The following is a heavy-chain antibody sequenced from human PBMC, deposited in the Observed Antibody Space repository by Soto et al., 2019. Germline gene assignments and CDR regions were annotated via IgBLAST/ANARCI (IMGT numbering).Heavy chain of an antibody. CDR2: IKSKTDGGTT. CDR1: GFTFSNAW. D-gene: IGHD6-13*01. V-gene: IGHV3-15*07. J-gene: IGHJ4*02. Sequence: EVQLVESGGGLVKPGGSLRLSCAASGFTFSNAWMNWVRQAPGKGLEWVGRIKSKTDGGTTDYAAPVKGRFTISSDDSKNKLYLQMNSLKTEATAVYYGTTEFYRSGWYGAPDPIYDYWGQGTLVTVSS. CDR3: TTEFYRSGWYGAPDPIYDY.